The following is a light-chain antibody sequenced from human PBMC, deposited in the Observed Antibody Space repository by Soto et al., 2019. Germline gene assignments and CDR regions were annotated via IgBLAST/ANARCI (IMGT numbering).Light chain of an antibody. V-gene: IGKV3-15*01. CDR3: QQYHTWPIT. CDR2: GAS. CDR1: QGVSRK. Sequence: EIVMTQSPATLSVAPGERVTLSCRASQGVSRKLAWYQHKSGQAPGLLISGASAGATGIPARFSGSGSGTEFTLTISSLQSEDCAIYYCQQYHTWPITFGGGTKVEIK. J-gene: IGKJ4*01.